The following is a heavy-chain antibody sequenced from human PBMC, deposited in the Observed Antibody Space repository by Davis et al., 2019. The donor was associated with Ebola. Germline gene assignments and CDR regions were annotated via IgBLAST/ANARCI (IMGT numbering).Heavy chain of an antibody. J-gene: IGHJ6*02. CDR3: ARDAIAEHYYYGMDV. V-gene: IGHV3-9*01. Sequence: SLKISCAASGFTFDDYAMHWVRQAPGKGLEWVSGISWNSGSIGYADSVKGRFTISRDNSKNTLYLQMNSLRAEDTAVYYCARDAIAEHYYYGMDVWGQGTTVTVSS. CDR2: ISWNSGSI. CDR1: GFTFDDYA. D-gene: IGHD1-26*01.